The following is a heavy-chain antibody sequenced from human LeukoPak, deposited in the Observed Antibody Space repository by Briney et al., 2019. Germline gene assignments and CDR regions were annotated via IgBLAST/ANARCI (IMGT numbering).Heavy chain of an antibody. J-gene: IGHJ4*02. CDR2: FSGSGGST. CDR3: AKNREPYSSSPGDY. D-gene: IGHD6-6*01. CDR1: GFTFNNYG. Sequence: GGSVRLSCVASGFTFNNYGMSWVRQAPGKGLEWVSTFSGSGGSTYYADSVKGRFAISRDNSKNTLYLQMNSLRAEDTAVYYCAKNREPYSSSPGDYWGRGTLVTVSS. V-gene: IGHV3-23*01.